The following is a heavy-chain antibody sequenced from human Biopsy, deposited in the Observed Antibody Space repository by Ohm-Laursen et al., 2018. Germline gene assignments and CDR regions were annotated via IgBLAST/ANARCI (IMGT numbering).Heavy chain of an antibody. V-gene: IGHV1-8*01. J-gene: IGHJ5*02. CDR1: GYTFTSYD. D-gene: IGHD1-7*01. Sequence: SAKVSCKASGYTFTSYDITWVRQASGQGPEWIGWLNPVSGNSNFGQKFRGRVTVTSDTSISTAYMELSGLTSHDTATYYCGRAVRNQLLTDPWGQGTLVTVTS. CDR2: LNPVSGNS. CDR3: GRAVRNQLLTDP.